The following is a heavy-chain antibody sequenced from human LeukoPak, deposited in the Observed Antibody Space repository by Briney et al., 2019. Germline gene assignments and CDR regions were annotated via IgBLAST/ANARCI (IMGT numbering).Heavy chain of an antibody. CDR3: AFTYFYDSTGKSYFDY. Sequence: ASVKVSCKASGYTFSNYGLTWLRQDPGQGLEWMGWISAYDGNTNYAQKLQGRVTMTTDTSTSTAYMELRSLRSDDTAVYYCAFTYFYDSTGKSYFDYWGQGTLVTVSS. CDR1: GYTFSNYG. J-gene: IGHJ4*02. D-gene: IGHD3-22*01. CDR2: ISAYDGNT. V-gene: IGHV1-18*01.